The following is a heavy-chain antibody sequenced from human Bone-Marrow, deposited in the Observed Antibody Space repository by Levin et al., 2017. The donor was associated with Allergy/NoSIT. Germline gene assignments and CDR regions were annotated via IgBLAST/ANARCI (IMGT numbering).Heavy chain of an antibody. D-gene: IGHD3-3*01. CDR1: GGSIINYY. CDR3: AREAEYYDFWSGSDF. CDR2: IYSNGTT. Sequence: SETLSLTCTVSGGSIINYYWSWVRQPAGKGLEWIGHIYSNGTTKYNPSLKRRLTMSVATSKNPFSLKLTSVTAADTAIYYCAREAEYYDFWSGSDFWGQGSQVTVSS. V-gene: IGHV4-4*07. J-gene: IGHJ4*02.